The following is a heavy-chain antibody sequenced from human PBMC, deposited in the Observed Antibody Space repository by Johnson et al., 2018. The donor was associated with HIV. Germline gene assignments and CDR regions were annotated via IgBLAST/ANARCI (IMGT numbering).Heavy chain of an antibody. CDR3: AKGMGQWLARGAFDF. D-gene: IGHD6-19*01. CDR1: GFTFSSYG. V-gene: IGHV3-30*18. J-gene: IGHJ3*01. Sequence: QVQLVESGGGLVQPGGSLRLSCAASGFTFSSYGMHWVRQAPGKGLEWVAVISYDGSNKYYADSVKGRFTISRDNSKNTLYLQMNSLRAEDTAGYYCAKGMGQWLARGAFDFWGQGTMVTVSS. CDR2: ISYDGSNK.